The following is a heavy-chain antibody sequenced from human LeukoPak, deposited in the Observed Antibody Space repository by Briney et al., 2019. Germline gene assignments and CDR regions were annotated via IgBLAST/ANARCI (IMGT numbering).Heavy chain of an antibody. J-gene: IGHJ4*02. V-gene: IGHV4-61*01. Sequence: SSETLSVTCTVSGASVSSDNHYWSWIRQPPGEGLEWIGYVRSSGSTNYNPSLKSRVAILVDTPKNQFTLNLSSVTAADTAVYYCARGVLVGATGHHFAYWGGGAVVSVSS. CDR2: VRSSGST. CDR3: ARGVLVGATGHHFAY. D-gene: IGHD2-8*02. CDR1: GASVSSDNHY.